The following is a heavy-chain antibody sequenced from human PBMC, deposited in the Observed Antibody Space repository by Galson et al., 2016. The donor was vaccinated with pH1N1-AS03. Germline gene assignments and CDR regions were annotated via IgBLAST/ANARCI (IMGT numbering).Heavy chain of an antibody. CDR1: GFTFDYFY. CDR3: ARNWNYFNL. Sequence: SLRLSCAASGFTFDYFYMSWIRQAPGKGLEWISFISTAGITTHYADSVEGRFTISRDNANNSLYLEMTSLRPEDTAIYYCARNWNYFNLWGQGVLVTVSS. D-gene: IGHD1-1*01. V-gene: IGHV3-11*01. CDR2: ISTAGITT. J-gene: IGHJ4*02.